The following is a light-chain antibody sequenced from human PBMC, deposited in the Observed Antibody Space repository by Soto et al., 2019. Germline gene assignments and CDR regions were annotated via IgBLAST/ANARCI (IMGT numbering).Light chain of an antibody. CDR1: SSDIGAYNF. J-gene: IGLJ2*01. Sequence: QSALTQPASVSGSPGQSITISCTGTSSDIGAYNFVSWYQQHPGTAPKLMLYDVNIRPSGVSNRFSGSKSGNTASLTISGLEADDEADYYYTSWTSSSTMIFGGGTKLTVL. CDR3: TSWTSSSTMI. V-gene: IGLV2-14*03. CDR2: DVN.